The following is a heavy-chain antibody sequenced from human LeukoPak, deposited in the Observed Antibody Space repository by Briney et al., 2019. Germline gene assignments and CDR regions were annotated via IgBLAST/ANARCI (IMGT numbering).Heavy chain of an antibody. V-gene: IGHV1-46*01. D-gene: IGHD3-10*01. CDR1: GYTFISYY. J-gene: IGHJ6*02. Sequence: ASVKVSCKASGYTFISYYMHWVRQAPGQGLEWMGIINPSGGSTSYAQKFQGRVTMTRDTSTSTVYMELSSLRSEDTAVYYCARDQARYGSGAYYYYGMDVWGQGTTVTVSS. CDR3: ARDQARYGSGAYYYYGMDV. CDR2: INPSGGST.